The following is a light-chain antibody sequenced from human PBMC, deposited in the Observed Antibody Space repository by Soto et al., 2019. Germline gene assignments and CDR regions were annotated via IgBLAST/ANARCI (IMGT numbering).Light chain of an antibody. CDR1: SSDVGGYNY. V-gene: IGLV2-14*01. CDR3: SSFTSSTTYV. Sequence: QSALTQPASVSGSPGQSITISCTGTSSDVGGYNYVSWYQQHPGKAPKLMIYDVSNPPSGVSHRFSGSKSGDTASLTISGLQAEDEADYYCSSFTSSTTYVFGTGTKLTVL. CDR2: DVS. J-gene: IGLJ1*01.